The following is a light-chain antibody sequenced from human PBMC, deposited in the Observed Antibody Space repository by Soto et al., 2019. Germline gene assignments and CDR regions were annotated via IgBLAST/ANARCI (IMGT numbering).Light chain of an antibody. V-gene: IGLV1-51*01. CDR3: GTRDGSLSVVV. J-gene: IGLJ3*02. CDR1: SSNIGSSY. CDR2: YDN. Sequence: QSVLTQPPSVSAAPGQTVTISCSGSSSNIGSSYVSWYQQVPGTAPKLLIYYDNKRPSGIPDRFSGSKSGTSATLGITGLQTGDEADYYCGTRDGSLSVVVFGGGTKLTVL.